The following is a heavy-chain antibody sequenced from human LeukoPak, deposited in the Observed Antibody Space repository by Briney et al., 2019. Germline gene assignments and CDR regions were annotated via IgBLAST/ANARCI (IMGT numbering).Heavy chain of an antibody. CDR1: GGSFSGYY. Sequence: PSETLSLTCAVYGGSFSGYYWSWIRQPPGKGLEWIGEINHSGSTNYNPFLKSRVTISVDTSKNQFSLKLSSVTAADTAVYYCARGNYYDSSGFDAFDIWGQGTMVTVSS. J-gene: IGHJ3*02. V-gene: IGHV4-34*01. CDR3: ARGNYYDSSGFDAFDI. CDR2: INHSGST. D-gene: IGHD3-22*01.